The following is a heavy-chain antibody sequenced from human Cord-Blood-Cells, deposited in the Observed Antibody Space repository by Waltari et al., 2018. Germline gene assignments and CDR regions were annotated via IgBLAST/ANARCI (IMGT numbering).Heavy chain of an antibody. J-gene: IGHJ3*02. CDR1: GGSISSSSYY. CDR3: ARQPGYDFWSGYYRAFDI. V-gene: IGHV4-39*01. CDR2: SYYSGST. D-gene: IGHD3-3*01. Sequence: QLQLQESGPGLVKPSETLSLTCTVSGGSISSSSYYWGWIRQPPGKGLEWIGSSYYSGSTYYNPSLKSRVTISVDTSKNQFSLKLSSVTAADTAVYYCARQPGYDFWSGYYRAFDIWGQGTMVTVSS.